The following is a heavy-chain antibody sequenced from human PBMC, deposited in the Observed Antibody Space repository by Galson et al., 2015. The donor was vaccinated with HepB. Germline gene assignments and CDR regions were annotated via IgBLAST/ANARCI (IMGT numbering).Heavy chain of an antibody. J-gene: IGHJ5*02. V-gene: IGHV1-8*01. CDR3: VRGRDNYGSDNWFDP. CDR2: MNPNRGNT. Sequence: SVKVSCKASGYTFTNYDINWVRQATGQGLEWMGWMNPNRGNTGYAQKFQGRVIMTRNTSISTAYMELRSLRYEDTAVYYCVRGRDNYGSDNWFDPWGQGTLVTVSS. D-gene: IGHD3-10*01. CDR1: GYTFTNYD.